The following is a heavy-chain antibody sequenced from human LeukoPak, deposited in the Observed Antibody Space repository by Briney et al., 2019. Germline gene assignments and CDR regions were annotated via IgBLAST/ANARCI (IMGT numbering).Heavy chain of an antibody. J-gene: IGHJ4*02. Sequence: SETLSLTCTVSGGSISRYYWSWIRQPPGKGLEWIGYIYYSGSTNYNPSFKSRVTISVDTSKNQFSLKLSSVTAADTAVYYCASGTEKYNWNALPDYWGQGTLVTVSS. CDR3: ASGTEKYNWNALPDY. D-gene: IGHD1-1*01. CDR2: IYYSGST. CDR1: GGSISRYY. V-gene: IGHV4-59*08.